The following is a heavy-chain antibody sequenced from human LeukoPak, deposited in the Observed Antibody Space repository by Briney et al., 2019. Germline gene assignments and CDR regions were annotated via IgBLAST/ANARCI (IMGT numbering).Heavy chain of an antibody. J-gene: IGHJ6*02. CDR1: GYTLTELS. Sequence: GASVKVSWKVSGYTLTELSMHWVRQAPGKGLEWMGGFDPEDGETIYAQKFQGRVTMTTDTSTTTAYMELRSLRSDDTAVYFCARTTQRRDSTLDVWGQGTTVTVSS. CDR3: ARTTQRRDSTLDV. D-gene: IGHD5-24*01. V-gene: IGHV1-24*01. CDR2: FDPEDGET.